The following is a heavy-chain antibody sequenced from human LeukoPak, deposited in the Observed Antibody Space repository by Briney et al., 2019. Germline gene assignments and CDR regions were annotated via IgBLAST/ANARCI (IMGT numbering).Heavy chain of an antibody. J-gene: IGHJ4*02. CDR3: AKDLAYTTPRYSSGWYTPSS. Sequence: GGSLRLSCAASGFTFSSYWMHWVRQAPGKGLVWVSHINSDGSSTTYADSVKGRFTISRDNSKNTLYLQMNSLRAADTAVYYCAKDLAYTTPRYSSGWYTPSSWGQGTLVTVSS. V-gene: IGHV3-74*01. CDR2: INSDGSST. D-gene: IGHD6-19*01. CDR1: GFTFSSYW.